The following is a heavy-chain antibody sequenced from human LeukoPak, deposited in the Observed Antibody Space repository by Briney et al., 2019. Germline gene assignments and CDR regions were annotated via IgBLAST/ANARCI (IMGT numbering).Heavy chain of an antibody. CDR1: GFTFSDYY. CDR3: AKGVGYYYYYGMDV. CDR2: ISSSGSTI. J-gene: IGHJ6*02. V-gene: IGHV3-11*01. Sequence: GGSLRLSCAASGFTFSDYYMSWIRQAPGKGLEWVSYISSSGSTIYYADSVKGRFTISRDNAKNSLYLQMNSLRAEDTAVYSCAKGVGYYYYYGMDVWGQGTTVTVSS.